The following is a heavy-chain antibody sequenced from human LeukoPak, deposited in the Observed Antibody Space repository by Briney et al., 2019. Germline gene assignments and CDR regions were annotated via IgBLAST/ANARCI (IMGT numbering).Heavy chain of an antibody. CDR2: ISAYNGNT. V-gene: IGHV1-18*01. D-gene: IGHD3-9*01. Sequence: GASVKVSCKASGYTFTSYGISWVRQAPGQGLEWMGWISAYNGNTNYAQKLQGRVTMTTDTSTSTAYMELRSLRSDDTAVYYCALVAPDYYYYYMNVWGKGTTVTVSS. CDR3: ALVAPDYYYYYMNV. CDR1: GYTFTSYG. J-gene: IGHJ6*03.